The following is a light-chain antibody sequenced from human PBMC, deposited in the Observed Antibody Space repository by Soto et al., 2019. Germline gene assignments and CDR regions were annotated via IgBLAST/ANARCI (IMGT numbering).Light chain of an antibody. CDR3: SSYTSSNTVV. CDR1: SSDVGGYNY. V-gene: IGLV2-14*03. CDR2: DVS. Sequence: QSALTQPASVSGSPGQSITISCTGTSSDVGGYNYVSWYQQHPGKAPKLIIYDVSNRPSGVSNRFSGSKSGNTASLIISGLQAEDETDYYCSSYTSSNTVVFGGGTKLTVL. J-gene: IGLJ2*01.